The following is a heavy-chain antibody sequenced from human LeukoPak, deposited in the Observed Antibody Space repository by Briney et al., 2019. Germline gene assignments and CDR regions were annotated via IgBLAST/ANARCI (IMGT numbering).Heavy chain of an antibody. Sequence: PSQTLSLTCSVSGGSISSGDYFWSWIRQPPGKVLEWIGYIYYSGSTYYNPSLKSRVTISVDTSKNQFSLKLSSVTAADPAVYYCASSTTDNYFDSWGQGTLSPSPQ. CDR1: GGSISSGDYF. V-gene: IGHV4-30-4*01. CDR3: ASSTTDNYFDS. D-gene: IGHD4-11*01. CDR2: IYYSGST. J-gene: IGHJ4*02.